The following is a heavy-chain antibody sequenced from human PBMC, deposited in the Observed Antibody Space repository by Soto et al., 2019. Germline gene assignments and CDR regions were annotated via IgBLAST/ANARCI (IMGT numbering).Heavy chain of an antibody. V-gene: IGHV1-18*04. D-gene: IGHD3-10*01. CDR2: ISAYNGNT. J-gene: IGHJ5*02. Sequence: ASVKVSCEASGYTFTSYGISWVRQAPGQGLEWMGWISAYNGNTNYAQKLQGRVTTTTDTSTSTAYMELRSLRSDDTAVYYCARESTMVRGGNGFDPWGQGTLVTVSS. CDR1: GYTFTSYG. CDR3: ARESTMVRGGNGFDP.